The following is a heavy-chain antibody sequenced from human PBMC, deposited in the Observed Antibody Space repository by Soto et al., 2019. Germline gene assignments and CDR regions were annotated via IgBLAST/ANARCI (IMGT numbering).Heavy chain of an antibody. J-gene: IGHJ4*02. CDR2: ISDSGST. CDR1: RGSLVSYY. CDR3: ARDQVGFDY. Sequence: SETLPLTCTVSRGSLVSYYWTWFRQPPVKGLEWIGYISDSGSTSYNPSLKSRITMSIDTSNNQFSLQLTSVTAADTAVYYCARDQVGFDYWGQGTLVTVSS. V-gene: IGHV4-59*01.